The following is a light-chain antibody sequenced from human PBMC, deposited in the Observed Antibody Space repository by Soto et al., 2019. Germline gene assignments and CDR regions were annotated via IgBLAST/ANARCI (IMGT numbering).Light chain of an antibody. CDR3: SSYTTSSTLRV. CDR2: GNS. J-gene: IGLJ3*02. Sequence: QSVLTQPPSVSGAPGQRVTISCTGSSSNIGAHYDVHWYQQLPGTAPKLLIYGNSNRPSGVPDRFSGSKSGTSASLAITGLQAEDEADYYCSSYTTSSTLRVFGGGTKLTVL. V-gene: IGLV1-40*01. CDR1: SSNIGAHYD.